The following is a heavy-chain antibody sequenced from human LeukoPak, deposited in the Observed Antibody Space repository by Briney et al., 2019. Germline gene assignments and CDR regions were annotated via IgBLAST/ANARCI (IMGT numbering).Heavy chain of an antibody. V-gene: IGHV3-33*01. Sequence: GGSLRLSCAASGFTFSSYGMHWVRQAPGKGLEWAAVIWYDGSNKYYADSVKGRFTISRDNSKNTLYLQMNSLRAEDTAVYYCARDHAGSPMTFDIWGQGTMVTVSS. D-gene: IGHD6-13*01. J-gene: IGHJ3*02. CDR2: IWYDGSNK. CDR3: ARDHAGSPMTFDI. CDR1: GFTFSSYG.